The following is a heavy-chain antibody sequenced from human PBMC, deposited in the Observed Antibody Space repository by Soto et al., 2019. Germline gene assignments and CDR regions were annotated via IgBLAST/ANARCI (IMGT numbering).Heavy chain of an antibody. CDR2: IKKDGSEK. Sequence: GGSLRLSCAASGFTFSSYCMSWVRQAPGKGLEWVATIKKDGSEKYYVESVKGRFTVSRDNAKKSLYLQTNSLRAEDSAVYYCARDVYYDSSGYYYHDGLDIWGQGTMVTVSS. J-gene: IGHJ3*02. CDR1: GFTFSSYC. CDR3: ARDVYYDSSGYYYHDGLDI. D-gene: IGHD3-22*01. V-gene: IGHV3-7*01.